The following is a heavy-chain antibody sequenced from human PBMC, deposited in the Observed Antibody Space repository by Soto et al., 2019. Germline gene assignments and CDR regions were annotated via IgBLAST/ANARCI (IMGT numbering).Heavy chain of an antibody. CDR1: GGSFSGYY. CDR3: ARGGYSGYAR. D-gene: IGHD5-12*01. J-gene: IGHJ4*02. V-gene: IGHV4-34*01. CDR2: INHSGST. Sequence: SETLSLTCAVYGGSFSGYYWSWIRQPPGKGLEWIGEINHSGSTNYNPSLKSRVTISVDTSKNQSPLKLSSVTAADTAVYYCARGGYSGYARWGQGTLVTVSS.